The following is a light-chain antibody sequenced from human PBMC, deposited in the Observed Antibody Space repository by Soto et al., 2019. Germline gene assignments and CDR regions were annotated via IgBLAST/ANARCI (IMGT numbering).Light chain of an antibody. CDR3: MQALQTPLT. V-gene: IGKV2-28*01. CDR1: QSLLHSHGYTY. CDR2: MGS. Sequence: DLVMTQSPVSLPVTPGEPASISCRSSQSLLHSHGYTYLDWYLQKPGQSPQLLIYMGSTRASGVPDRFSGSGSGRDFTLKISRVEAEDVGVYYCMQALQTPLTFGGGTKVEIK. J-gene: IGKJ4*01.